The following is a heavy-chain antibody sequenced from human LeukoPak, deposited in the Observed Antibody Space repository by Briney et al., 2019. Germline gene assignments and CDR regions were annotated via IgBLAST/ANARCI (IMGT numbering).Heavy chain of an antibody. Sequence: SETLSLTCTVSGGSISSYYWSWIRQPPGKGLEWIGYIYTSGSTNYNPSLKSRVTISVDTSKNQFSLKLSSVTAADTAVYYCARLGDSSGYYYVDYWGQGTLVTVSS. D-gene: IGHD3-22*01. V-gene: IGHV4-4*09. CDR3: ARLGDSSGYYYVDY. CDR1: GGSISSYY. CDR2: IYTSGST. J-gene: IGHJ4*02.